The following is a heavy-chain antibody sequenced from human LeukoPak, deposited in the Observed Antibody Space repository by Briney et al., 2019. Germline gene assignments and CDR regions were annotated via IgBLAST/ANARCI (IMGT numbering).Heavy chain of an antibody. D-gene: IGHD3-10*01. J-gene: IGHJ5*02. CDR1: GGSFSGYY. Sequence: PETLSLTCAVYGGSFSGYYWSWIRQPPGKGLEWIGEINHSGSTNYNPSLKSRVTISVDTSKNQFSLKLSSVTAADTAVYYCARDYGSGSYIGARTYNWFDPWGQGTLVTVSS. CDR2: INHSGST. V-gene: IGHV4-34*01. CDR3: ARDYGSGSYIGARTYNWFDP.